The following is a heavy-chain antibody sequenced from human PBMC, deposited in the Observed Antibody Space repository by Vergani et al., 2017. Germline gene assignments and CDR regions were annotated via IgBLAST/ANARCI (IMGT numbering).Heavy chain of an antibody. J-gene: IGHJ3*02. D-gene: IGHD3-10*01. V-gene: IGHV5-51*01. CDR3: ARRAMVRGKAFDI. CDR1: GYSFTSYW. Sequence: EVQLVQSGAEVKKPGESLKISCKGSGYSFTSYWIGWVRQMPGKGLEWMGIIYPGDSDTRYSPSFQGQVTISADQSISTAYLQWSSLKAADTAMYYCARRAMVRGKAFDIWGQGTMVTVSS. CDR2: IYPGDSDT.